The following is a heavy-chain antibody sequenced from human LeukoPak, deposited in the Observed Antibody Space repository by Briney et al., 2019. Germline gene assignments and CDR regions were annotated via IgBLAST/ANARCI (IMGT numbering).Heavy chain of an antibody. Sequence: GGSLRLSCAASGFTVSSNYMSWVRQAPGKGLEWVSVIYSGGSTYYADSVKGRFTISRDNPKNTLYLQMNSLRAEDTAVYYCDCSSTSCPSYWGQGTLVTVSS. CDR3: DCSSTSCPSY. CDR2: IYSGGST. J-gene: IGHJ4*02. CDR1: GFTVSSNY. D-gene: IGHD2-2*01. V-gene: IGHV3-53*01.